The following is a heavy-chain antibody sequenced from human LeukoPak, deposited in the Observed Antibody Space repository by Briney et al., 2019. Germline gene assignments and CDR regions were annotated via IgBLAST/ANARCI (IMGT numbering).Heavy chain of an antibody. CDR2: IYHSGST. V-gene: IGHV4-38-2*02. Sequence: SETLSLTCTVSGYSISSGYYWGWIRQPPGKGLEWIGSIYHSGSTYYNPSLKSRVTISVDTSKNQFSLKLSSVTAADTAVYYCARDRPEHIVAVGTKSGVDYWGQGTLVTVSS. D-gene: IGHD2-15*01. J-gene: IGHJ4*02. CDR1: GYSISSGYY. CDR3: ARDRPEHIVAVGTKSGVDY.